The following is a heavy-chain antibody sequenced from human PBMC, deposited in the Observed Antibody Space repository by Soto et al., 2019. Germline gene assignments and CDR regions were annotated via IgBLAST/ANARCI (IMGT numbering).Heavy chain of an antibody. Sequence: SETLSLTCAVSGGSISSSNWWSWVRQPPGKGLEWIGEIYHSGSTNYNPSLNSRVTISVDTSKNQFSLTVTSVTAADTAVYYCARRIVATETSDYWGQGTLVTVSS. D-gene: IGHD5-12*01. CDR1: GGSISSSNW. CDR3: ARRIVATETSDY. V-gene: IGHV4-4*02. J-gene: IGHJ4*02. CDR2: IYHSGST.